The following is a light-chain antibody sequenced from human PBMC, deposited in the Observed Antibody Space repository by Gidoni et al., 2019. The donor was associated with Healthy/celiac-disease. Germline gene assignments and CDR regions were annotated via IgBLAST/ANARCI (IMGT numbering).Light chain of an antibody. Sequence: DIQMTQSTSILAASVGDRVTIPCRASQSISSWLAWYQQKPGKAPKLMIYDASSLESGVPSRFSGSGSGTEFTLTISSLQPDDFATYYCQQYNSYSWTFGQGTKVEIK. CDR1: QSISSW. CDR2: DAS. CDR3: QQYNSYSWT. J-gene: IGKJ1*01. V-gene: IGKV1-5*01.